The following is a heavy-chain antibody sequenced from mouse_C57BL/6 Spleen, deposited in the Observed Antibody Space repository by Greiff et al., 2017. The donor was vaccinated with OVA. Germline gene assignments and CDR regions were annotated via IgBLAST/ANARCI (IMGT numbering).Heavy chain of an antibody. V-gene: IGHV1-53*01. CDR2: INPSNGGT. J-gene: IGHJ1*03. Sequence: VKLQQPGTELVKPGASVKLSCKASGYTFTSYWMHWVKQRPGQGLEWIGNINPSNGGTNYNEKFKSKATLTVDKSSSTAYMQLSSLTSEDSAVYYCARMDYGSSLYWYFDVWGTGTTVTVSS. D-gene: IGHD1-1*01. CDR3: ARMDYGSSLYWYFDV. CDR1: GYTFTSYW.